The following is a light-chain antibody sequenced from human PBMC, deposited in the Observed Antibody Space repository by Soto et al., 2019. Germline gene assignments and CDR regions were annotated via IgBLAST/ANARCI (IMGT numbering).Light chain of an antibody. V-gene: IGKV3-20*01. CDR1: QSISSGY. Sequence: EIVLTQSPGTVSLTPGERATLSCRASQSISSGYLAWYQQKPGQAPRLLIYGASSRATGIPDRFSGSGSETDFTLTISRLEPEDFAVYYCQRYGTSLTWTFGQGTKVDIK. CDR3: QRYGTSLTWT. CDR2: GAS. J-gene: IGKJ1*01.